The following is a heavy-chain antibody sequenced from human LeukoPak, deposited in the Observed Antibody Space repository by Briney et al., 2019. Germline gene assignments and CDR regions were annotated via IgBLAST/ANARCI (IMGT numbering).Heavy chain of an antibody. J-gene: IGHJ4*02. CDR2: ISESGSGT. CDR3: AKGYSGSYLDY. D-gene: IGHD1-26*01. V-gene: IGHV3-23*01. Sequence: GGSLRLSCAVSGLTFSRYAMSWVRQAPGKGLEWVSAISESGSGTYYADSVKGRFTISRDNSENTLYLQMNSLRAEDTAVYYCAKGYSGSYLDYWGQGTLVTVSS. CDR1: GLTFSRYA.